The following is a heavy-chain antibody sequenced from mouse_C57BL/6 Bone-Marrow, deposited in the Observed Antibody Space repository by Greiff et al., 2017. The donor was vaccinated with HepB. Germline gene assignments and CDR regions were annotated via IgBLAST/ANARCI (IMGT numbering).Heavy chain of an antibody. Sequence: VQLQQSGPELVKPGASVKMSCKASGYTFTDYNMHWVKQSHGKSLEWIGYINPNKGTSYNQKFKGKATLTVNKSSSTAYMELRSLTSEDSAVYYCKMYYYGSSAYWYFDVWGTGTTVTVSS. J-gene: IGHJ1*03. CDR3: KMYYYGSSAYWYFDV. D-gene: IGHD1-1*01. V-gene: IGHV1-22*01. CDR1: GYTFTDYN. CDR2: INPNKGT.